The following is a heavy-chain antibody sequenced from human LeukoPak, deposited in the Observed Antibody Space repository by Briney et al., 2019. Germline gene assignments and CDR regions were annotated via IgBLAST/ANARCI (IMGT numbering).Heavy chain of an antibody. CDR3: ARDRGIAAAGGAFDI. Sequence: PGGSLRFSCAASRFAFSSYGMHWVRQAPGKGLEWVAHIHYDSTTEDYADSVKGRFTISRDNSKNTLFLQMNNLRAEDTAVYYCARDRGIAAAGGAFDIWGQGTMVTVSS. CDR1: RFAFSSYG. CDR2: IHYDSTTE. V-gene: IGHV3-30*02. J-gene: IGHJ3*02. D-gene: IGHD6-13*01.